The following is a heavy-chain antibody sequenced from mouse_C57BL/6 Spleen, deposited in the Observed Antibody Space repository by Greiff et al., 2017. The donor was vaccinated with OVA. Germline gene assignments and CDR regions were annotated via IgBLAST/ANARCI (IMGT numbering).Heavy chain of an antibody. CDR3: TRGYYDYDGGVFDY. J-gene: IGHJ2*01. V-gene: IGHV5-9-1*02. CDR1: GFTFSSYA. Sequence: EVKVEESGEGLVKPGGSLKLSCAASGFTFSSYAMSWVRQTPEKRLEWVAYISSGGDYIYYADTVKGRFTISRDNARNTLYLQMSSLKSEDTAMYYCTRGYYDYDGGVFDYWGQGTTLTVSS. D-gene: IGHD2-4*01. CDR2: ISSGGDYI.